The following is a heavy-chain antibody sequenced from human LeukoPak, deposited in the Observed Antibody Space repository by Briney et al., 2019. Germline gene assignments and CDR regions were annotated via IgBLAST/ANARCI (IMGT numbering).Heavy chain of an antibody. CDR1: GFTFSDYY. J-gene: IGHJ6*02. CDR2: ISSSGSTI. CDR3: ARDSRASPVFGVALNSHYYGMDV. D-gene: IGHD3-3*01. Sequence: GGSLRLSCAASGFTFSDYYMSWIRQAPGKGLEWVSYISSSGSTIYYADSVKGRFTISRDNAKNSLYLQMNSLRAEDTAVYYCARDSRASPVFGVALNSHYYGMDVWGQGTTVTVSS. V-gene: IGHV3-11*01.